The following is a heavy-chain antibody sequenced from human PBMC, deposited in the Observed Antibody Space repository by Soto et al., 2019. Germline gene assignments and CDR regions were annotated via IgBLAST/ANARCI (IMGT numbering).Heavy chain of an antibody. J-gene: IGHJ4*02. Sequence: EVQLVESGGVLVQPGGSLRLSCAASGFTFNTFGMNWVRQAPGKGLEWISYISVTSTTIHYADSVKGRFTISRDNAKNSLFLQMDSLRVEESAVYYCARDGAMTGVFDYWGPGTLVAVSS. CDR3: ARDGAMTGVFDY. CDR2: ISVTSTTI. V-gene: IGHV3-48*01. D-gene: IGHD3-9*01. CDR1: GFTFNTFG.